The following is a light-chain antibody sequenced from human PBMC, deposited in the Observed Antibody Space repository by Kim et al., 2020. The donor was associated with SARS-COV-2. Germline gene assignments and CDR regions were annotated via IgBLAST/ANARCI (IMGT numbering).Light chain of an antibody. CDR1: NWHIRCA. CDR3: QTWGAGIRV. J-gene: IGLJ3*02. Sequence: TVNLTSTRGNWHIRCARARHQQQPEKGPRYLMMLDSDSSHRKGDGIPYRFSGSGSGAELYLTISRLQSEDEADYYCQTWGAGIRVFGGGTKLTVL. CDR2: LDSDSSH. V-gene: IGLV4-69*01.